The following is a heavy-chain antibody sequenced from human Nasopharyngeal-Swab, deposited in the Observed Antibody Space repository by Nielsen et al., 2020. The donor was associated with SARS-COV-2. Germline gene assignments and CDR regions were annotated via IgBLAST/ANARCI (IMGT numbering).Heavy chain of an antibody. D-gene: IGHD5-18*01. Sequence: GESLKISCAASGFTFSSYGMHWVRQAPGKGLEWVAVISYDGSNKYYADSVKGRFTISRDNSKNTLYLQMNSLRAEDTAVYYCAKDHGGYSHGYHWGQGTLVTVSS. CDR1: GFTFSSYG. J-gene: IGHJ5*02. CDR3: AKDHGGYSHGYH. V-gene: IGHV3-30*18. CDR2: ISYDGSNK.